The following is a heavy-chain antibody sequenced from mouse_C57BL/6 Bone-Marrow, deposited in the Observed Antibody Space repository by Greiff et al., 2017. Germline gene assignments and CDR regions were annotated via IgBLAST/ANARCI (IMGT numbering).Heavy chain of an antibody. V-gene: IGHV5-9*01. CDR1: GFTFSSYT. CDR3: SRQVTTVLATKYFDV. D-gene: IGHD1-1*01. J-gene: IGHJ1*03. Sequence: EVQRVESGGGLVKPGGSLKLSCAASGFTFSSYTMSWVRQTPEKRLQWVAAISGGGGNTYYPDRVKGRFTISRDNDKNILYLQMSSLRSEDTALYYCSRQVTTVLATKYFDVGGTGTTVTVSS. CDR2: ISGGGGNT.